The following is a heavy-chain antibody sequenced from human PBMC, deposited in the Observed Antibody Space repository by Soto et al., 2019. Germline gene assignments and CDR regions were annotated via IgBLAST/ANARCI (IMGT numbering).Heavy chain of an antibody. J-gene: IGHJ6*02. CDR1: GGTFRNSA. V-gene: IGHV1-69*12. CDR2: IMPIFRTP. Sequence: QVQLEQSGAEVKKPGSSVKVSCKASGGTFRNSAISWVRQAPGQGLEWMGGIMPIFRTPDYAHQFQGRVTITADESTGTAYMELSGLRSDDTAVYYCARVNARPQLGGNYYYILDVWGHGTTVTVSS. D-gene: IGHD3-3*02. CDR3: ARVNARPQLGGNYYYILDV.